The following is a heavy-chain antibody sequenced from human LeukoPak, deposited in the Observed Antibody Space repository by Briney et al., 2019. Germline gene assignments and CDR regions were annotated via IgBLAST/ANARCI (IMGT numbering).Heavy chain of an antibody. CDR2: ISYDGSNK. CDR1: GFTFSSYG. V-gene: IGHV3-30*18. Sequence: PGGSLRLSCAASGFTFSSYGMHWVRQAPGKGLEWVAVISYDGSNKYYADSVKGRFTISRDNSKNTLYLQMNSLRAEDTAVYYCSKDLTSDFGGGLDPWGQGTLVTVSS. J-gene: IGHJ5*02. CDR3: SKDLTSDFGGGLDP. D-gene: IGHD3-10*01.